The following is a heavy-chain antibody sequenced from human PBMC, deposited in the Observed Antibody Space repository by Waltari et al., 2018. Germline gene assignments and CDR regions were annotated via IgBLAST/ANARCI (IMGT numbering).Heavy chain of an antibody. CDR3: ASGNMTYYDFWSGYYTSGMDV. D-gene: IGHD3-3*01. V-gene: IGHV4-34*01. CDR1: GGSFSGYY. CDR2: INHSGST. J-gene: IGHJ6*02. Sequence: QVQLQQWGAGLLKPSETLSLTCAVYGGSFSGYYWSWIRQPPGTGLEWIGEINHSGSTNYNPSLKSRVTISVDTSKNQFSLKLGSVTAADTAVYYCASGNMTYYDFWSGYYTSGMDVWGQGTTVTVSS.